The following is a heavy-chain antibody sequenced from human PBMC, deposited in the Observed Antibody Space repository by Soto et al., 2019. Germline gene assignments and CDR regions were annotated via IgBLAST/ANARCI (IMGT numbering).Heavy chain of an antibody. Sequence: PSETLSLTCTVSGGSISSSSYYWSWIRQPPGKGLEWIGYIYYSWSTNYNPSLKSRVIISLGTSKNQFSLKLSSLTAADTAVYYCARGYYDFWSGYWRWFDPWGQGTLVTVSS. CDR1: GGSISSSSYY. J-gene: IGHJ5*02. V-gene: IGHV4-61*01. CDR2: IYYSWST. D-gene: IGHD3-3*01. CDR3: ARGYYDFWSGYWRWFDP.